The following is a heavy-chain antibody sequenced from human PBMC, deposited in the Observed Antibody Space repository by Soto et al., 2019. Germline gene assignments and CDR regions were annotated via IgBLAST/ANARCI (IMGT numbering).Heavy chain of an antibody. V-gene: IGHV1-18*01. CDR2: ISTYTGDT. Sequence: QVHLVQSGTQVRKPGASVKVSCKASGYTFSDYGVTWVRQAPGQGLEWLGWISTYTGDTSYAQNVQGRVTLTTDTSTRTAYLELRSLRSDDTAVYYCARGTIVSAAAPSAYWGQGTLVTVSS. CDR1: GYTFSDYG. J-gene: IGHJ4*02. CDR3: ARGTIVSAAAPSAY. D-gene: IGHD6-13*01.